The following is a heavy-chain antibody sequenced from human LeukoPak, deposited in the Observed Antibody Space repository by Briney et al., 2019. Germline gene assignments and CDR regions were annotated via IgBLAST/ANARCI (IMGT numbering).Heavy chain of an antibody. D-gene: IGHD4-17*01. CDR3: ARGGDYAEYDY. CDR1: GFTFSSYA. Sequence: GGSLRLFCAASGFTFSSYAMHWVRQAPGKGLEWVAVISYDGSDKYYADSVKGRFTISRDNSKNTLYLQMNSLRAEDTAVYYCARGGDYAEYDYWGQGTLVTVSS. CDR2: ISYDGSDK. V-gene: IGHV3-30-3*01. J-gene: IGHJ4*02.